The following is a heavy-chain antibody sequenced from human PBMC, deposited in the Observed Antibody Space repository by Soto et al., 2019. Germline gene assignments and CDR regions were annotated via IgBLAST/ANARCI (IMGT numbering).Heavy chain of an antibody. CDR2: IYYSGST. Sequence: SETLSLTCTVSGGSLSSYYWSWIRQPPGKGLEWIGYIYYSGSTNYNPSLKSRVTISVDTSKNQFSLKLSSVTAADTAVYYCARDLGITGDHNWFDPWGQGTLVTVSS. CDR3: ARDLGITGDHNWFDP. D-gene: IGHD1-20*01. CDR1: GGSLSSYY. V-gene: IGHV4-59*01. J-gene: IGHJ5*02.